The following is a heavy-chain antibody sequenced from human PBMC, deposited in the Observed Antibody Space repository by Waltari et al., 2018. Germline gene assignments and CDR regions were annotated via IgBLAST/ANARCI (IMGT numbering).Heavy chain of an antibody. CDR1: GYSFTSYW. CDR3: ARSLLVYCTGGVCPYYFDY. CDR2: IYPGDSDT. V-gene: IGHV5-51*01. Sequence: EVQLVQSGAEVKKPGESLKISCKGSGYSFTSYWIGWVRQMPGKGLEWMGIIYPGDSDTRYSPSFQGQVTISADKSISTAYLQWSSLKASDTAMYYCARSLLVYCTGGVCPYYFDYWGQGTLVTVSS. J-gene: IGHJ4*02. D-gene: IGHD2-8*02.